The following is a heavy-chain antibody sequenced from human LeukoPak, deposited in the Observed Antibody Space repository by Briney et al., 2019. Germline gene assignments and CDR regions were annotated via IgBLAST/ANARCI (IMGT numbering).Heavy chain of an antibody. J-gene: IGHJ4*02. Sequence: ASVKVSCKASGYTFTGYYMHWVRQAPGQGLEGMGRINPNSGGTNYAQKFQGRVTMTRDTSNSTAYIELSRLRSDDTAVYYCARGGIYDILTGYTVGDYWGQGTLVTVSS. D-gene: IGHD3-9*01. V-gene: IGHV1-2*06. CDR2: INPNSGGT. CDR1: GYTFTGYY. CDR3: ARGGIYDILTGYTVGDY.